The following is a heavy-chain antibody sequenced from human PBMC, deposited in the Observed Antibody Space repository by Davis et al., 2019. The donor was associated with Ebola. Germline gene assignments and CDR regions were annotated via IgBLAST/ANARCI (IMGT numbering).Heavy chain of an antibody. D-gene: IGHD3-22*01. V-gene: IGHV5-51*01. Sequence: GESLKISCKASGYTFTRYWIVWVRQMPGKGLEWMGIIYPGDSDTRYSPSFVGQVIFSADKSISTAYLQWSSLKASDTATYYCARAPYYYDVSGFYVDYWGQGTLVTVSS. J-gene: IGHJ4*01. CDR1: GYTFTRYW. CDR3: ARAPYYYDVSGFYVDY. CDR2: IYPGDSDT.